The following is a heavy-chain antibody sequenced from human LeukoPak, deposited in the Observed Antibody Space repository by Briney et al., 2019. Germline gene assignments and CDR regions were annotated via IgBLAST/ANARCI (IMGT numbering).Heavy chain of an antibody. CDR2: INPNSGGT. J-gene: IGHJ5*02. Sequence: ASVKVSCKASGYTFTGYYMHWVRQAPGQGLEWMGWINPNSGGTNCAQKFQGRVTMTRDTSISTAYMELSRLRSDDTAVYYCAIPYYYDSSGQGWFDPWGQGTLVTVSS. D-gene: IGHD3-22*01. CDR3: AIPYYYDSSGQGWFDP. V-gene: IGHV1-2*02. CDR1: GYTFTGYY.